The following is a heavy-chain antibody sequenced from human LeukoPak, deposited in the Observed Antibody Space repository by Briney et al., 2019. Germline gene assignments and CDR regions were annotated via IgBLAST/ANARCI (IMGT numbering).Heavy chain of an antibody. CDR2: ISSSTSYI. J-gene: IGHJ4*02. V-gene: IGHV3-21*01. CDR3: ARAGGSRVSHSDY. D-gene: IGHD3-10*01. Sequence: GGSLRLSCAASGFTFSSYSMNWIRQAPGKGLEWVSSISSSTSYIYYADSVKGRFTISKDNAKNSLYLQMNSLRAEDTAVYYCARAGGSRVSHSDYWGQGPLVTVSS. CDR1: GFTFSSYS.